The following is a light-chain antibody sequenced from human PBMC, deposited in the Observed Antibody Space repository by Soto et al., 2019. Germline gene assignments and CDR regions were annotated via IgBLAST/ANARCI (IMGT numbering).Light chain of an antibody. CDR2: GAS. Sequence: EIVLTQSPGILSLSPGERASLSCGASQSLSSNFLAWYQQKPGQAPRLLIYGASTRATGIPARFSGSGSGTEFTLIIRSLQSEESAVYYCQQYNSWLWTCGQGTKVDIK. CDR3: QQYNSWLWT. CDR1: QSLSSN. V-gene: IGKV3-15*01. J-gene: IGKJ1*01.